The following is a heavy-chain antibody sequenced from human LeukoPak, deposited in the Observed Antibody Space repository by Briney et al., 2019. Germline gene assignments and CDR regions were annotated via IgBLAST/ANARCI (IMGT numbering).Heavy chain of an antibody. V-gene: IGHV3-21*01. CDR1: GFTFSSYS. CDR3: ARVRRAYGDYGCFDY. J-gene: IGHJ4*02. CDR2: ISSSSSYI. Sequence: PGGSLRLSCAASGFTFSSYSMNWVRQAPGKGLEWVSSISSSSSYIYYADSVKGRFTISRDNAKNSLYLQMNSLRAEDTAVYYRARVRRAYGDYGCFDYWGQGTLVTVSS. D-gene: IGHD4-17*01.